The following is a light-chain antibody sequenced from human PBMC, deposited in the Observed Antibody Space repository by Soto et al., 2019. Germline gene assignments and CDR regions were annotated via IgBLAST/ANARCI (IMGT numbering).Light chain of an antibody. V-gene: IGLV1-44*01. Sequence: QSVLTQPPSASGTPGQRVTISCSGSSSNIGSNTVNWYQQLPGTAPKLLIYSNNQRPSGVPDRFSGSKSGTSASLAISGLQSVDEADYYCAAWDDSLNGPVVFGGGTKLTVL. J-gene: IGLJ2*01. CDR2: SNN. CDR1: SSNIGSNT. CDR3: AAWDDSLNGPVV.